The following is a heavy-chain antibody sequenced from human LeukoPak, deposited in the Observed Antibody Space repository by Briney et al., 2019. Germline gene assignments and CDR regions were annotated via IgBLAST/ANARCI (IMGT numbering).Heavy chain of an antibody. D-gene: IGHD1-26*01. CDR2: IYYSGST. CDR3: ARQTHSGSYPYYYYYGMDV. Sequence: SETLSLTCTVSGGSISSYCWSWIRQPPGKGLEWIGYIYYSGSTNYNPSLKSRVTISVDTSKNQFSLKLSSVTAADTAVYYCARQTHSGSYPYYYYYGMDVWGQGTTVTVSS. V-gene: IGHV4-59*08. CDR1: GGSISSYC. J-gene: IGHJ6*02.